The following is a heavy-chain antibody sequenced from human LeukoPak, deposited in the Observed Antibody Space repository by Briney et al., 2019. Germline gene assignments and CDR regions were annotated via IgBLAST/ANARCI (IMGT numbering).Heavy chain of an antibody. CDR1: GYTFTGYY. V-gene: IGHV1-2*02. D-gene: IGHD5-18*01. J-gene: IGHJ3*02. CDR2: INPDSGGT. CDR3: ARAGGGYSSGWGAFDI. Sequence: ASVKVSCKASGYTFTGYYIHWVRQAPGQGLKWMGWINPDSGGTSSAQKFQGRVTMTRDTSISTACMELNRLRSDDTAVYYCARAGGGYSSGWGAFDIWGQGTMVTVS.